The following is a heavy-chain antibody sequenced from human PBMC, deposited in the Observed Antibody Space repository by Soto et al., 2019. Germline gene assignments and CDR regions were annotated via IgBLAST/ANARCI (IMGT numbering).Heavy chain of an antibody. CDR3: APYLVYDFWSGSSRWFDP. CDR2: FDPEDGET. D-gene: IGHD3-3*01. J-gene: IGHJ5*02. V-gene: IGHV1-24*01. Sequence: SVKVSCKVSGYTLTELSMHWVRQAPGKGLEWMGGFDPEDGETIYEKKFQGRITMTEDTTTDTAYMELSRLRSEDTAVYYCAPYLVYDFWSGSSRWFDPWGQGTLVTVSS. CDR1: GYTLTELS.